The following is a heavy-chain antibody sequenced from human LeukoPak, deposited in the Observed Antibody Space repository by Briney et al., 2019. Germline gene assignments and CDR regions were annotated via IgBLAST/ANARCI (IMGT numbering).Heavy chain of an antibody. CDR1: GVSVSSGSYY. D-gene: IGHD4-11*01. V-gene: IGHV4-61*01. CDR3: ARVDYSNSLFDY. Sequence: ASETLSLTCTVSGVSVSSGSYYWSWIRQPPGKGLEWIGYIYYSGSTNYDPSLKSRVTISVDTSNNQFSLKLSSVTAADTAVYYCARVDYSNSLFDYWGQGTLVTVSS. J-gene: IGHJ4*02. CDR2: IYYSGST.